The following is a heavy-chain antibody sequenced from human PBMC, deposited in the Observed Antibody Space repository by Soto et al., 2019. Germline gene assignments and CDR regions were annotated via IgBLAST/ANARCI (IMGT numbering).Heavy chain of an antibody. V-gene: IGHV4-59*01. CDR3: ARGGTVVNGFDY. J-gene: IGHJ4*02. CDR1: GRSMSSYY. CDR2: IYYSGTT. Sequence: SETLSLTCTVSGRSMSSYYWSSIRQPPGMGLEWIGYIYYSGTTNYNPSLKSRVTISVDTSKNQFSLQLSSVTPADTAVYYCARGGTVVNGFDYWGQGTLVTVSS. D-gene: IGHD2-15*01.